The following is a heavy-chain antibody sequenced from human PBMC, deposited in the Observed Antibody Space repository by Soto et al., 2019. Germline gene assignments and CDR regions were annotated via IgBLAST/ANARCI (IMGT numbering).Heavy chain of an antibody. CDR2: IAYSGDT. CDR3: ARDFERSAIGP. Sequence: LSLTCGVYGGSFRNYYWIWVRQPPGKGLEWIGYIAYSGDTYYNPSLRSRVTISADTSENKFSLTLKSVTAADTAVYFCARDFERSAIGPWGQGTSVTVSS. J-gene: IGHJ5*02. D-gene: IGHD3-9*01. V-gene: IGHV4-34*09. CDR1: GGSFRNYY.